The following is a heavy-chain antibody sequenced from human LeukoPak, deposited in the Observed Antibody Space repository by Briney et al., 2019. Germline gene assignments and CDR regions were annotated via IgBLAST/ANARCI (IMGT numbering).Heavy chain of an antibody. CDR2: ISSSSSYI. CDR3: ARENCYDSSGYYYGLDY. Sequence: PGGSLRLSCAASGYTFSSYSMNWVRQAPGKGLEWVSPISSSSSYIYYADSVKGRFTISRDNAKNSLYLQMNSPRAEDTAVYYCARENCYDSSGYYYGLDYWGQGTLVTVSS. D-gene: IGHD3-22*01. CDR1: GYTFSSYS. V-gene: IGHV3-21*01. J-gene: IGHJ4*02.